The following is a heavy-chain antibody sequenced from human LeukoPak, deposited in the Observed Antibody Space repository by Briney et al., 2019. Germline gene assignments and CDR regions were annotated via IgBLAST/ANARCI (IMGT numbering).Heavy chain of an antibody. Sequence: GGSLRLSCAASGFTFSSYEMNWVRQAPGKGLEWVSYISSSGSTIYYADSVKGRFTISRDNAKNSLYLQMNSLRAEDTAVYYCARAGYDSSGYYTNGVDYWGQGTLVTVSS. CDR2: ISSSGSTI. D-gene: IGHD3-22*01. CDR3: ARAGYDSSGYYTNGVDY. J-gene: IGHJ4*02. V-gene: IGHV3-48*03. CDR1: GFTFSSYE.